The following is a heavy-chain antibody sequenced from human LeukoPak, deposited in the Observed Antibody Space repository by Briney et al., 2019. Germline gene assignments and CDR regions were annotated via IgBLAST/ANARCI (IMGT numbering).Heavy chain of an antibody. D-gene: IGHD6-6*01. CDR2: ISAGGGST. V-gene: IGHV3-23*01. CDR1: GFIFSSYA. J-gene: IGHJ4*02. Sequence: GGSLRLSCAASGFIFSSYAMSWVRQAPGKGLEWVSVISAGGGSTYYADSVKGRFTISRDNPKNTLFLQMNSLRAEDTAKYYCAKAVESSSSGRRGLDYWGQGTLVTVSS. CDR3: AKAVESSSSGRRGLDY.